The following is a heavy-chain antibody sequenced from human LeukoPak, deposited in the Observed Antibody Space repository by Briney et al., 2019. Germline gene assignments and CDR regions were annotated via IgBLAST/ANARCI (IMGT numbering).Heavy chain of an antibody. D-gene: IGHD6-19*01. Sequence: PSETLSLTCTVSGGSISSGGYYWSWNRQHPGKGLEWIGYIYYSGSTYYNPSLKSRVTISVDASENQFSLKLSSVTAADTAVYYCARVSSGWYQAWYFDLWGRGTLVTVSS. CDR2: IYYSGST. CDR3: ARVSSGWYQAWYFDL. CDR1: GGSISSGGYY. J-gene: IGHJ2*01. V-gene: IGHV4-31*03.